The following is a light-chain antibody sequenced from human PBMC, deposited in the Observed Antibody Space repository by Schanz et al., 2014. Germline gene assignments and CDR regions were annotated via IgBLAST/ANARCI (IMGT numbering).Light chain of an antibody. Sequence: QSALTQPASVSGSPGQSITISCTGTSSDVGGYNFVSWYQQHPGKAPKVIIYDVSNRPSGVSNRFSGSKSDVTASLTISGLQAEDEADYYCCSYAGSYVVFGGGTKLTVL. V-gene: IGLV2-14*03. CDR3: CSYAGSYVV. CDR1: SSDVGGYNF. J-gene: IGLJ2*01. CDR2: DVS.